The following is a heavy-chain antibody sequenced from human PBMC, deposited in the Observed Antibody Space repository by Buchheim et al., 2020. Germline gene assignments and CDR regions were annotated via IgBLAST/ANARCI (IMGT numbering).Heavy chain of an antibody. J-gene: IGHJ4*02. CDR1: GGSISSYY. D-gene: IGHD3-10*01. Sequence: QVQLQESGPGLVKPSETLSLTCTVSGGSISSYYWSWIRQPPGKGLEWIGYIYYSGSTNYNPSLKSRVTISVDTSKNQFSLKLSSVTAADTAVYYCATSMVRGVIIDYFDYWGQGTL. CDR2: IYYSGST. CDR3: ATSMVRGVIIDYFDY. V-gene: IGHV4-59*01.